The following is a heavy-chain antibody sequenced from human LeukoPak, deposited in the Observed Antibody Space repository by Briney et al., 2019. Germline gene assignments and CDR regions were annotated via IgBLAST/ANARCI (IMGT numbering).Heavy chain of an antibody. V-gene: IGHV4-30-4*01. J-gene: IGHJ4*02. CDR3: AREHDYGGNLAPIHFDY. CDR1: GVSITSADYY. D-gene: IGHD4-23*01. Sequence: PSETLSLTCTVSGVSITSADYYWSWIRQPPGKGLEWIGYIYNSGSTYYNPSLKSRVTISVDTSKNQFSLKLSSVTAADTAVYYCAREHDYGGNLAPIHFDYWGQGTLVTVSS. CDR2: IYNSGST.